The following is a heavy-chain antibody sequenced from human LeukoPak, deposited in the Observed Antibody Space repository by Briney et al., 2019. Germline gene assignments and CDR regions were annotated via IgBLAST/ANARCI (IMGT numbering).Heavy chain of an antibody. V-gene: IGHV4-59*01. CDR3: AREMGYGSGSFDY. D-gene: IGHD3-10*01. CDR1: GGSISSYY. J-gene: IGHJ4*02. CDR2: IYYSGST. Sequence: SETLSLTCTVSGGSISSYYWSWIRQPPGKGLEWIGYIYYSGSTNYNPSLKSRVTISVDTPKNQFSLKLSSVTAADTAVYYCAREMGYGSGSFDYWGQGTLVTVSS.